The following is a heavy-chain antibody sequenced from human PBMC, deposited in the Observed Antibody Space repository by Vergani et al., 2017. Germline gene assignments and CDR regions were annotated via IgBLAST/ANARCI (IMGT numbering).Heavy chain of an antibody. J-gene: IGHJ6*03. V-gene: IGHV4-39*01. CDR2: IYYSGGS. D-gene: IGHD3/OR15-3a*01. CDR1: GGSINTDNYY. Sequence: QLQLQESGSGLVKPSQTLSLNCAASGGSINTDNYYWGWVRQSPVKGLEFLANIYYSGGSYYNPSLKSRLTISIDTSKNQFSLKLSSVTAADTAVYYCAKQIYEFWNGYSYYYHYYMDVWGKGTTVTVSS. CDR3: AKQIYEFWNGYSYYYHYYMDV.